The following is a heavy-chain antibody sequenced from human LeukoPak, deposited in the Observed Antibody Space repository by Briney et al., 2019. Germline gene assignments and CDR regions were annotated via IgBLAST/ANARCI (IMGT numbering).Heavy chain of an antibody. J-gene: IGHJ4*02. CDR2: IKQDGGEK. D-gene: IGHD4-11*01. CDR1: GFTFNSYW. V-gene: IGHV3-7*01. Sequence: PGGSLRLSCAASGFTFNSYWMSWVRQAPGKGLEWVANIKQDGGEKYIVDSVKGRFTISRDNAKNSLYLQMNSLRAEDTAVYYCARYLAYSIGYWGQGTLVTVSS. CDR3: ARYLAYSIGY.